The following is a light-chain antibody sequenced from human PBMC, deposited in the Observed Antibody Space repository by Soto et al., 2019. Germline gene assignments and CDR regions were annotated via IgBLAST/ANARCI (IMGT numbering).Light chain of an antibody. Sequence: DIQLTQSPSTLSASVGDRVILTCRASQTGSSWLAWYQQKPGKAPKLLIYTASSLESGVPSRFSGSGSGTEFTLTVSSLQPDDFATYYCQQYSDFSRTFGQGTKVDIK. J-gene: IGKJ1*01. V-gene: IGKV1-5*03. CDR1: QTGSSW. CDR2: TAS. CDR3: QQYSDFSRT.